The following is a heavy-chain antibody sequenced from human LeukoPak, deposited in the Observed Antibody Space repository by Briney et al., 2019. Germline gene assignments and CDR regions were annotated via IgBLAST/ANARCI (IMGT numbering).Heavy chain of an antibody. CDR1: GFTFSSYA. CDR3: TRELSGSSSRHFDY. CDR2: ISYDGSNK. V-gene: IGHV3-30-3*01. J-gene: IGHJ4*02. D-gene: IGHD2-15*01. Sequence: RGSLRLSCAASGFTFSSYAMHWVRQAPGKGLEWVAVISYDGSNKYYADSVKGRFTISRDNAKDTLYLQMNSLRAEDTAVYYCTRELSGSSSRHFDYWGQGTLVTVSS.